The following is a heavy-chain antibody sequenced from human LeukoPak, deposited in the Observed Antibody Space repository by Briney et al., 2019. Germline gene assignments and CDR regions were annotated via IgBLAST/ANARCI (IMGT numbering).Heavy chain of an antibody. V-gene: IGHV3-30*02. D-gene: IGHD3-10*01. Sequence: GGSLRLSCAASGFTFSSYGMHWVRQAPGKGLEWVAFIRYDGSNKYYADSVKGRFTISRDNSKNTLYLQMNSLRAEDTAVYYCANPGYYYGSGTILSGGQGTLVTVSS. J-gene: IGHJ4*02. CDR2: IRYDGSNK. CDR1: GFTFSSYG. CDR3: ANPGYYYGSGTILS.